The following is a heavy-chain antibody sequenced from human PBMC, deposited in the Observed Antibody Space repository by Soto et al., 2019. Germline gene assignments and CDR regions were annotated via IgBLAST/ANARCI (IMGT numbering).Heavy chain of an antibody. CDR2: IGVGSGNR. J-gene: IGHJ4*02. CDR1: GFTFTSSA. Sequence: ASVKVSCKASGFTFTSSAVQWVRQARGQRLEWIGWIGVGSGNRHYAQKFQERVTITRDMSTNTAYMELSSLRSEDTAVYYCAALGVNFDHWGQGTLVTAPQ. CDR3: AALGVNFDH. V-gene: IGHV1-58*01. D-gene: IGHD2-8*01.